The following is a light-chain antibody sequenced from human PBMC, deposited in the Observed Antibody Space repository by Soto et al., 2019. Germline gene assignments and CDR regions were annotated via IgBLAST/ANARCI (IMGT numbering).Light chain of an antibody. CDR3: QHYGSSLWT. J-gene: IGKJ1*01. CDR2: GAS. Sequence: EIVLTQSPGTLSLSPGERATLSCRASQSVSSCYLAWYQQKPGQAPRLLIYGASSRATGIPDRFSGSGSGTDFTLTISRLEPEDFAVYYCQHYGSSLWTFGQGTKVEIK. V-gene: IGKV3-20*01. CDR1: QSVSSCY.